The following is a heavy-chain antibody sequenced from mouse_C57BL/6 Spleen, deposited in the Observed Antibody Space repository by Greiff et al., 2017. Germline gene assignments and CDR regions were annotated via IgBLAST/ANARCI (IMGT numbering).Heavy chain of an antibody. V-gene: IGHV5-16*01. Sequence: EVHLVEPEGGLVQPGSSMKLSCTASGFTFSDYYMAWVRQVPEKGLEWVANINHDGSSTYYLDTLKSRFIISRDNAKNILYLQMSSLKSEDTATYYWARDGYYGGYFDVWGTGTTVTVSS. D-gene: IGHD2-3*01. CDR1: GFTFSDYY. J-gene: IGHJ1*03. CDR2: INHDGSST. CDR3: ARDGYYGGYFDV.